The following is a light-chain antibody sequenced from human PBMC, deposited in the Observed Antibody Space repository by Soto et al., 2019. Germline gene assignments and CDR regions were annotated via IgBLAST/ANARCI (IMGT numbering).Light chain of an antibody. CDR2: GAS. Sequence: EIVLTQSPGTLSLSPGERATLSCRASQSVSNYLAWYQRKPGQAPRLLIYGASSRATGIPDRFSGSGSGTDSPLTISGLELEDLEVYYCTRYGGSPQPFGQGTKVE. V-gene: IGKV3-20*01. CDR3: TRYGGSPQP. CDR1: QSVSNY. J-gene: IGKJ1*01.